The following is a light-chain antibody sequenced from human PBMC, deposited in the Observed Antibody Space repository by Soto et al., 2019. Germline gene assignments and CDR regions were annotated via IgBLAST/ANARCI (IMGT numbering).Light chain of an antibody. CDR2: EVT. CDR3: LSYTTSRTYV. Sequence: QSALTQPASVSGSPGQSITISCTGTSSDVGGYNYVSWYQQHPGKAPKIIIYEVTNRPSGVSNRFSGSKSGNTASLTISGLQAEDDADYYCLSYTTSRTYVFGPGTKVTVL. V-gene: IGLV2-14*01. CDR1: SSDVGGYNY. J-gene: IGLJ1*01.